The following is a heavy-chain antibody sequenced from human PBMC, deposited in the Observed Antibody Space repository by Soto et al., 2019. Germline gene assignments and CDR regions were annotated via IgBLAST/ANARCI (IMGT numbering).Heavy chain of an antibody. D-gene: IGHD2-8*02. J-gene: IGHJ4*02. CDR3: ARERRLTGGFDY. CDR2: ISYDGSNK. V-gene: IGHV3-30-3*01. Sequence: ESGGGVVQPGRSLRLSCADSGFTFSSYAMHWVRQAPGKGLEWVAVISYDGSNKYYADSVKGRFTISRDNSKNTLYLQMNSLRAEDTAVYYCARERRLTGGFDYWGQGTLVTVSS. CDR1: GFTFSSYA.